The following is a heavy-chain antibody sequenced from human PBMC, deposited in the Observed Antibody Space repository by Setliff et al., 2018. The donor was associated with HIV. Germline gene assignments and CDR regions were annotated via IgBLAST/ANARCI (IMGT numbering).Heavy chain of an antibody. V-gene: IGHV4-61*09. Sequence: LSLTCTVSGDSISSGRYYWNWIRQPAGKGPDWIGHIFTSGSAFSSGTANYSPSLKSRVTISVDISKNQFSLKLTSVTAADTAMYFCARDSPADGGNPGRFQRWGQGTLVTVSS. CDR1: GDSISSGRYY. J-gene: IGHJ1*01. CDR3: ARDSPADGGNPGRFQR. D-gene: IGHD2-15*01. CDR2: IFTSGSA.